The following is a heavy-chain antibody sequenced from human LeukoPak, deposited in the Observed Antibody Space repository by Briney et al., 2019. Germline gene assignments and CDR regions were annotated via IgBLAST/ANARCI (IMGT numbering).Heavy chain of an antibody. D-gene: IGHD2-2*01. Sequence: PGGSLRLSCSASGFLFSNYAMSWVRQAPGKGLEWISALSGSGRTTYYADSVKGCFTISRDNSGNTLYLQMNSLTVEDTALYYCAKNRGIGSADWFDPWGQGTLVTVSS. CDR3: AKNRGIGSADWFDP. V-gene: IGHV3-23*01. CDR2: LSGSGRTT. CDR1: GFLFSNYA. J-gene: IGHJ5*02.